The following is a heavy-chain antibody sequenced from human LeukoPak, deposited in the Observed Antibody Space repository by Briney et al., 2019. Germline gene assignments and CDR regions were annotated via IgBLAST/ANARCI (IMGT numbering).Heavy chain of an antibody. CDR3: ASSTTVTSRYYYYYYYYMDV. CDR1: GGTFSSYA. J-gene: IGHJ6*03. CDR2: IIPIFGTA. D-gene: IGHD4-17*01. V-gene: IGHV1-69*05. Sequence: LVKVSCKASGGTFSSYAISWVRQAPGQGLEWMGGIIPIFGTANYAQKFQGRVTITTDESTSTAYMELSSLRSEDTAVYYCASSTTVTSRYYYYYYYYMDVWGKGTTVTVSS.